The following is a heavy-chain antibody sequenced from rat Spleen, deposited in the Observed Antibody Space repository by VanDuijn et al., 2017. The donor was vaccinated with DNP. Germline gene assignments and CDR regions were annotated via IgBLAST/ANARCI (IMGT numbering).Heavy chain of an antibody. CDR1: GFTFSNYD. V-gene: IGHV5-25*01. CDR3: AGRPPPTRGPFDY. CDR2: ISNTGDHT. D-gene: IGHD1-4*01. Sequence: EVQLVESGGGLVQPGRSLKLSCAASGFTFSNYDMAWVRQAPTKGLEWIASISNTGDHTYSSDSVKGRFTISRDNAKSTLYLQMDSLRSEDTATYYCAGRPPPTRGPFDYWGQGVLVTVSS. J-gene: IGHJ2*01.